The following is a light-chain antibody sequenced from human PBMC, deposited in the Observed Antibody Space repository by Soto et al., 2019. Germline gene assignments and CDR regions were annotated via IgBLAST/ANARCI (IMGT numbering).Light chain of an antibody. V-gene: IGLV1-44*01. J-gene: IGLJ2*01. Sequence: QSVLTQPPSASGTPGQRVTISCSGSSSNIGSNSVNWYQQLPGTAPKLLIYSNNQWPSGVPDRFSGSKSGTSASLAISGLQSEDEADYYCAAWDDSLNAVVFGGGTKVTVL. CDR1: SSNIGSNS. CDR3: AAWDDSLNAVV. CDR2: SNN.